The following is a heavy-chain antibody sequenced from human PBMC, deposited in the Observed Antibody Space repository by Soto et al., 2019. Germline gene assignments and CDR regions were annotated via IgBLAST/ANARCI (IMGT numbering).Heavy chain of an antibody. D-gene: IGHD6-13*01. CDR1: GGSISSYY. CDR2: IYYSGST. Sequence: LSLTCTVSGGSISSYYWSWIRQPPGKGLEWIGYIYYSGSTNYNPSLKSRVTMSVDTSKNQFSLKLSSVTAADTAVYYCARGLYSSSWYGYWGQGTLVTVSS. J-gene: IGHJ4*02. CDR3: ARGLYSSSWYGY. V-gene: IGHV4-59*01.